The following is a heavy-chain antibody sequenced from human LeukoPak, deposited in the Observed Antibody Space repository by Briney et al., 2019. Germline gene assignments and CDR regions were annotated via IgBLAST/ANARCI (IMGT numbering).Heavy chain of an antibody. CDR1: GFTFTNYG. D-gene: IGHD2-15*01. V-gene: IGHV3-30*02. CDR2: IQIDGRNQ. Sequence: GGSLSLSCIASGFTFTNYGMHWVRQAPGKGPEWVAFIQIDGRNQYYADSVKGRFTISRDNSNNTLSLQMNSLRAEDTAVYYCAKDVNFHCRGDCSVSWGQGTLVTVSS. J-gene: IGHJ4*02. CDR3: AKDVNFHCRGDCSVS.